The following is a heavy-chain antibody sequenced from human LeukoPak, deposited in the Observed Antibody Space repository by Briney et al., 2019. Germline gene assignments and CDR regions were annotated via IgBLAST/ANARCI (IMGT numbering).Heavy chain of an antibody. V-gene: IGHV1-8*02. D-gene: IGHD1-26*01. CDR3: ARDLSGSLQN. CDR1: GYTFTSYG. J-gene: IGHJ4*02. Sequence: ASVKVSCKASGYTFTSYGISWVRQAPGQGLEWMGWMNPNSGNTGYAQKFQGRVTMTRNTSISTAYMELSSLRSEDTAVYYCARDLSGSLQNWGQGTLVTVSS. CDR2: MNPNSGNT.